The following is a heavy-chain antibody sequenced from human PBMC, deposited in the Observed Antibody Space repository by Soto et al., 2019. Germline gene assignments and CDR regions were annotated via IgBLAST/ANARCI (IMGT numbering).Heavy chain of an antibody. CDR1: GFTFITHG. CDR3: AKDFGLVRYCASGVCYPDY. Sequence: QVQLVESGGGVVQPGRSLRLSCAASGFTFITHGMHWVRQAPGKGLEWLAVISYDGSHKYYGDSVKGRFTVSRDNSKNTLYLQMNSLRAEDTAVYYCAKDFGLVRYCASGVCYPDYWGQGTLVTVSS. J-gene: IGHJ4*02. CDR2: ISYDGSHK. D-gene: IGHD2-8*01. V-gene: IGHV3-30*18.